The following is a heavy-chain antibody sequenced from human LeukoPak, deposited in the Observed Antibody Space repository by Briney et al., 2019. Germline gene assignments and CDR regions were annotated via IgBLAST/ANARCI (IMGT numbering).Heavy chain of an antibody. Sequence: SETLSLTCTVSGGSISSSSYYWGWIRQPPGKGLEWIGSIYYSGSTYYNPSLKGRVTISVDTSKNQFSLKLSSVTAADTAVYYCARRNNYGDYGYFDYWGQGTLVTVSS. J-gene: IGHJ4*02. V-gene: IGHV4-39*01. CDR1: GGSISSSSYY. D-gene: IGHD4-17*01. CDR2: IYYSGST. CDR3: ARRNNYGDYGYFDY.